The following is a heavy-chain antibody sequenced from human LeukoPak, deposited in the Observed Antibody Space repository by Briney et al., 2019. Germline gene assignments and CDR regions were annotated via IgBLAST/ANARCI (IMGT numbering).Heavy chain of an antibody. CDR1: GDSFNSADYY. CDR2: VHYTGIT. V-gene: IGHV4-61*08. Sequence: SETLSLTCSVSGDSFNSADYYWSWIRQPPGKGLEWIGYVHYTGITNYSPSLKSRVTISLDTSKKQFSLKLSSVTAADTAVYYCTRGSDGEYDSWGQGTLVTVSS. CDR3: TRGSDGEYDS. J-gene: IGHJ4*02. D-gene: IGHD5-24*01.